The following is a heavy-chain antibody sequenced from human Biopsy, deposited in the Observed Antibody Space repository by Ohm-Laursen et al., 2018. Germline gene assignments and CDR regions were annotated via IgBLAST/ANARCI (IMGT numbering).Heavy chain of an antibody. CDR1: GKTFSDYQ. V-gene: IGHV4-34*08. J-gene: IGHJ4*02. CDR3: GNEVHGRDY. D-gene: IGHD2-15*01. Sequence: SETLSLTYAVFGKTFSDYQWSWIRQPPGKGLEWIGQINQAGTINYNPSLKSRVSISADASKYEFSLRLTSVTAADTAVYLCGNEVHGRDYWGLGAQVTVSS. CDR2: INQAGTI.